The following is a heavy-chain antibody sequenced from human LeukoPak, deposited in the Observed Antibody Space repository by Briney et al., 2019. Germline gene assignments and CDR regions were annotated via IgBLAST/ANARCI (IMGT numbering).Heavy chain of an antibody. V-gene: IGHV3-23*01. J-gene: IGHJ4*02. D-gene: IGHD5-12*01. CDR2: ISGSGGST. CDR1: GFNFRAYW. CDR3: ARADSRGYGGDY. Sequence: GGSLRLSCTTSGFNFRAYWMGWVRQAPGKGLEWVSAISGSGGSTYYADSVKGRFTISRDNSKNTLYLQMNSLRAEDTAVYYCARADSRGYGGDYWGQGTLVTVSS.